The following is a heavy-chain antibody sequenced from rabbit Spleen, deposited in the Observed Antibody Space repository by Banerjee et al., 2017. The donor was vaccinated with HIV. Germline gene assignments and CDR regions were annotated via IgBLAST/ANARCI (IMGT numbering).Heavy chain of an antibody. CDR3: VRGASVSGYYSL. V-gene: IGHV1S47*01. CDR1: GFDLSNYG. CDR2: IDPVFDAA. D-gene: IGHD1-1*01. Sequence: QEQLVESRGGLVQPGESLTLSCKASGFDLSNYGVSWVRQAPGKGLEWIGYIDPVFDAAYYATWGNGRFTISSHNAQNTLYLQLNSLTAADTATYFCVRGASVSGYYSLWGPGTLVTVS. J-gene: IGHJ4*01.